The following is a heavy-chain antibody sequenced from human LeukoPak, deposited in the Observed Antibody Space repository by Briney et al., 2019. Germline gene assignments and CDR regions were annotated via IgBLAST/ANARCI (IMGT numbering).Heavy chain of an antibody. CDR3: AKGGPYSKFPFDP. Sequence: GGSLRLSCAASGLTFRTYDMSWVRQAPGKGLEWVSTISASGGTTYYADSVESLFTISRDNSKSTLFLRMNSLTAEDTALYSCAKGGPYSKFPFDPWGQGTPVTVFS. CDR1: GLTFRTYD. CDR2: ISASGGTT. D-gene: IGHD4-4*01. J-gene: IGHJ5*02. V-gene: IGHV3-23*01.